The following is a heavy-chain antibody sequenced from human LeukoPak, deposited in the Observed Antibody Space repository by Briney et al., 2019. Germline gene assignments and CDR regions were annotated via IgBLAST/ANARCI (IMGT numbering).Heavy chain of an antibody. J-gene: IGHJ4*02. CDR3: AREFVVVPAARHYFDY. CDR1: GGSISSYY. Sequence: SETLSLTCTVSGGSISSYYWSWIRQPAGKGLEWIGRIYTSGSTNYNPSLKSRVTMSVDTSKNQFSLKLSSVTAADTAVYYCAREFVVVPAARHYFDYWGQGTLVTVSS. CDR2: IYTSGST. D-gene: IGHD2-2*01. V-gene: IGHV4-4*07.